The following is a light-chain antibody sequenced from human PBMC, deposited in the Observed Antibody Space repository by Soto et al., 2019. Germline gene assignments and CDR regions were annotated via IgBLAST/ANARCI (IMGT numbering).Light chain of an antibody. J-gene: IGKJ1*01. CDR1: QSISSY. Sequence: DIQMTQSPSSLSASVGDRVTITCRASQSISSYLNWYQQKPGKDPKLLIYAPSSLQSGVPSRFSCSVSGTDFTLTISSMQPEDFATYYCQQSYSTPRTFGQGTKVEIK. CDR3: QQSYSTPRT. CDR2: APS. V-gene: IGKV1-39*01.